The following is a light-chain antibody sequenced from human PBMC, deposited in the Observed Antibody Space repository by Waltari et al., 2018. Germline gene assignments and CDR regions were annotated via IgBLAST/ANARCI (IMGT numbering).Light chain of an antibody. Sequence: QSALTQPPSASGSPGQSVTISCTGTSSDVGGYNYVSWYQHHPGKAPKLMIYEVSKRPSGVPDRFSRSKSGNTASLTVSRLQAEDEADYYCSSYAGFNNFVVFGGGTSVTVL. CDR1: SSDVGGYNY. CDR2: EVS. J-gene: IGLJ2*01. CDR3: SSYAGFNNFVV. V-gene: IGLV2-8*01.